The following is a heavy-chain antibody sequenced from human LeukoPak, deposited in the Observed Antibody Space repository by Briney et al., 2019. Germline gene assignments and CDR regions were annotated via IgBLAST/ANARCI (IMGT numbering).Heavy chain of an antibody. D-gene: IGHD2-15*01. V-gene: IGHV1-8*02. CDR1: GYTFTGYY. CDR2: MNPNSGNT. CDR3: ARQERGGSCYS. Sequence: ASVKVSCKASGYTFTGYYMHWVRQAPGQGLEWMGWMNPNSGNTGYAQKFQARVTMTRNTSISTAYMELSSLRSEDTAVYYCARQERGGSCYSWGQGTLVTVSS. J-gene: IGHJ4*02.